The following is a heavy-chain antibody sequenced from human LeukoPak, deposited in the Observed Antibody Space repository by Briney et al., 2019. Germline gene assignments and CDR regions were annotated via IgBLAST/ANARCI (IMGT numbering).Heavy chain of an antibody. V-gene: IGHV3-30*03. D-gene: IGHD1-14*01. CDR3: ARDINHYFDY. CDR1: GFTFSNYG. CDR2: ISYDGSNK. Sequence: PGRSLRLSCAASGFTFSNYGMHWVRQAPGKGLEWVALISYDGSNKYYADSVKGRFTISRDNSKNTLYLQMISLRAEDTAVYYCARDINHYFDYWGQGTLVTVSS. J-gene: IGHJ4*02.